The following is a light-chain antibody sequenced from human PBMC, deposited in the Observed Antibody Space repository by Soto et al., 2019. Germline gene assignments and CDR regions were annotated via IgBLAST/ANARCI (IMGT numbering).Light chain of an antibody. J-gene: IGKJ2*01. CDR1: QSVSSN. CDR3: QQYNNWPLYT. CDR2: GSS. Sequence: DIVMTQSPATLSVSPGESATLSCRASQSVSSNLAWYQQKPGQPPRRLIYGSSTRPTGIPARFSGSGSGTEVTLTISSLQSEDFAVYYCQQYNNWPLYTFGQGTKLEIK. V-gene: IGKV3-15*01.